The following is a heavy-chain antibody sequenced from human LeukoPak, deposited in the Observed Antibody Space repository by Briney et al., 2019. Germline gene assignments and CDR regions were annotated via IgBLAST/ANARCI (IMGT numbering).Heavy chain of an antibody. CDR3: ARGLHSYYYDSSGYYHRHDAFDI. CDR2: IIPIFGIA. V-gene: IGHV1-69*04. CDR1: GGTFSSYA. J-gene: IGHJ3*02. Sequence: GASVKVSCKASGGTFSSYAISWVRQAPGQGLEWMGRIIPIFGIANYAQKLQGRVTITADRSTSTAYMELSSLRSEDTAVYYCARGLHSYYYDSSGYYHRHDAFDIWGQGTMVTVSS. D-gene: IGHD3-22*01.